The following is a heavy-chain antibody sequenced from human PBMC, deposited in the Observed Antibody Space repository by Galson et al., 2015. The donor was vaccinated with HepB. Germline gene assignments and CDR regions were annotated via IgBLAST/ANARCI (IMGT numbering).Heavy chain of an antibody. J-gene: IGHJ6*02. D-gene: IGHD3-10*01. V-gene: IGHV3-7*03. Sequence: SLRLSCAASGFTFSSYWMNWVRQAPGKGLEWVAHINRDGSSKYYVDSVKGRFTISRDNAKDSVYLQLDGLRAEDTAVYYCARRISLVRGIITKPDYYYGMDVWGQGTTVTVAS. CDR2: INRDGSSK. CDR3: ARRISLVRGIITKPDYYYGMDV. CDR1: GFTFSSYW.